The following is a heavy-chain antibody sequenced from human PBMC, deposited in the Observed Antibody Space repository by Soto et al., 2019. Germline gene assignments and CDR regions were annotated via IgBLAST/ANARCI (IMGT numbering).Heavy chain of an antibody. V-gene: IGHV3-33*01. CDR2: IWYDGSNK. D-gene: IGHD6-19*01. CDR1: GFTFSSYG. Sequence: GGSLRLSCAASGFTFSSYGMHWVRQAPGKGLEWVAVIWYDGSNKYYADSVKGRFTISRDNSKNTLYLQMNSLRAEDTAVYYCARVRIAVAGPYDAFDIWGQGTMVTVS. J-gene: IGHJ3*02. CDR3: ARVRIAVAGPYDAFDI.